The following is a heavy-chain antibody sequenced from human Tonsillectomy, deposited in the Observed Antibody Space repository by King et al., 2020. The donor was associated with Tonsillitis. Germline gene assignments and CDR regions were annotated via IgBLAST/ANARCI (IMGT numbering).Heavy chain of an antibody. Sequence: VQLVESGGGVVQPGGSLRLSCAASGFTFSSYGMHWVRQAPGKGLEWVAFIRYDGSNKYYADSVKGRFTTSRDNSKNTLYLQMNSLRAEDTAVYYCARARWYPYYFDYWGQGTLVTVSS. CDR3: ARARWYPYYFDY. J-gene: IGHJ4*02. CDR2: IRYDGSNK. D-gene: IGHD6-13*01. V-gene: IGHV3-30*02. CDR1: GFTFSSYG.